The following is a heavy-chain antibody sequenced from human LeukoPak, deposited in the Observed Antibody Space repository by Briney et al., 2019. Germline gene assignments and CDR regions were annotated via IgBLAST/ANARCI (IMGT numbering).Heavy chain of an antibody. Sequence: GASVKVSCKASGYTFTSYGISWGRQAPGQGLEWMGWISAYNGNTNYAQKLQGRVTMTTDTSTSTAYMEPRSLRSDDTALYYCARVPGDNWNDDVGLHWFDPWGQGTLVTVSS. D-gene: IGHD1-1*01. V-gene: IGHV1-18*04. CDR1: GYTFTSYG. CDR3: ARVPGDNWNDDVGLHWFDP. CDR2: ISAYNGNT. J-gene: IGHJ5*02.